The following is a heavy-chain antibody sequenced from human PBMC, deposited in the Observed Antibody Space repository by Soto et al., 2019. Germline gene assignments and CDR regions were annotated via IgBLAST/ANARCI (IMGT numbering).Heavy chain of an antibody. V-gene: IGHV4-31*03. Sequence: SETLSLTCSVSRAFINSGGFYYSWIRQPPGKGLEWLGYIFHSGSTLYTPSLRGRLTLSADTSRNQLSLHLTSVTAADTAVYYCVRGCIAGHWLDPWGQGIMVTVSS. D-gene: IGHD2-21*01. CDR2: IFHSGST. J-gene: IGHJ5*02. CDR3: VRGCIAGHWLDP. CDR1: RAFINSGGFY.